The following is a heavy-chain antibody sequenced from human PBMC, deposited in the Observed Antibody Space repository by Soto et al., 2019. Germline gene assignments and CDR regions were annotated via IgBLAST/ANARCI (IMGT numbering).Heavy chain of an antibody. J-gene: IGHJ4*02. D-gene: IGHD4-17*01. Sequence: ASGKVSCKASGYTFTGYYMHCVRQAPGQGLEWMGWINPNSGGTNYAQKFQGRVTMTRDTSISTAYMELSRLRSDDTAVYYCARADYGDYSLDYWGQGTLVTVSS. CDR2: INPNSGGT. CDR1: GYTFTGYY. CDR3: ARADYGDYSLDY. V-gene: IGHV1-2*02.